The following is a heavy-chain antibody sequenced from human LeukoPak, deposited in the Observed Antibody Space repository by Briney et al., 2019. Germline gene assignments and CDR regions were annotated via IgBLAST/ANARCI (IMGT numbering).Heavy chain of an antibody. V-gene: IGHV4-34*01. CDR2: INHSGST. CDR1: GGSFSGYY. Sequence: SETLSLTCADHGGSFSGYYWSWIRQPPGKGLEWIGEINHSGSTNYNPSLKSRVTISVDTSKNQFSLKLSSVTAADTAVYYCARGAFGGNSGPPEEYFDYWGQGTLATVSS. CDR3: ARGAFGGNSGPPEEYFDY. D-gene: IGHD4-23*01. J-gene: IGHJ4*02.